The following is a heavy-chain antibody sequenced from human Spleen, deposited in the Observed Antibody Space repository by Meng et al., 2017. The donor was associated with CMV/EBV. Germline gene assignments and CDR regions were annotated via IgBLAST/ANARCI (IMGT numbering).Heavy chain of an antibody. CDR1: GGTFSSYA. V-gene: IGHV1-69*05. Sequence: SVKVSCKASGGTFSSYAISWVRQAPGQGLEWMGGIIPIFGTANYAQKFQGRVTITTDESTSTAYMELSSLRSEDTAVYYCARDRYYDFWSGYLSIDYWGQGTLVTVSS. J-gene: IGHJ4*02. CDR2: IIPIFGTA. CDR3: ARDRYYDFWSGYLSIDY. D-gene: IGHD3-3*01.